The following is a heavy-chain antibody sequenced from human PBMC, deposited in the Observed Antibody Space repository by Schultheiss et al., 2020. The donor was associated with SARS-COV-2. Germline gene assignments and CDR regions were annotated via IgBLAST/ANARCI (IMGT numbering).Heavy chain of an antibody. CDR3: ASLYYYDSSGYRDWFDP. Sequence: GGSLRLSCKGSGYSFTSYWIGWVRQMPGKGLEWMGIIYPGDSDTRYSPSFQGQVTISADKSISTAYLQWSSLKASDTAMYYCASLYYYDSSGYRDWFDPWGQGTLVTVSS. J-gene: IGHJ5*02. D-gene: IGHD3-22*01. CDR1: GYSFTSYW. CDR2: IYPGDSDT. V-gene: IGHV5-51*01.